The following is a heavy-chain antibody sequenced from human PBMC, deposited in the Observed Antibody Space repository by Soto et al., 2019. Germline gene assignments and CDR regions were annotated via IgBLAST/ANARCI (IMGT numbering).Heavy chain of an antibody. D-gene: IGHD3-10*01. Sequence: QVQLVQSGAEVKKPGSSVRDSCKASGDTFNFYSINWVRQAPGLGLEWMGRINPILSMSNYAQRFQGRVTMTADKSTSTAYMELSRLRSEDTAMYYCASSYGSGYRAFDSWGQGALVTVSS. CDR1: GDTFNFYS. CDR2: INPILSMS. CDR3: ASSYGSGYRAFDS. J-gene: IGHJ4*02. V-gene: IGHV1-69*02.